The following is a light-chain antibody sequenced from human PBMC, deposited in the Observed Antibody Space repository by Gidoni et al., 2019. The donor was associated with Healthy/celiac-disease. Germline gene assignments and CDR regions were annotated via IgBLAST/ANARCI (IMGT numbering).Light chain of an antibody. CDR1: SSDVGGYNY. J-gene: IGLJ2*01. CDR2: DVN. V-gene: IGLV2-11*01. CDR3: CSYAGSYTLV. Sequence: QSALTPPRPVSGSPGQSVTIPCTGTSSDVGGYNYVSWYQQHPGKAPKLMIYDVNKRPSGVPDRFSGSKSGNTASLTISGLQAEDEADYYCCSYAGSYTLVFGGGTKLTVL.